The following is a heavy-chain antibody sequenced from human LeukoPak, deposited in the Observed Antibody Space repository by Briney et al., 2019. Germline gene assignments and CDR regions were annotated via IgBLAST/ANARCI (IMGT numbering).Heavy chain of an antibody. V-gene: IGHV3-30*02. CDR3: AKPPTSMIIVTPPDY. Sequence: GGSLRLSCAGSGFTFNHYGMHWVRQAPGKGLEWVSFIRYDGSNKYHADSVKGRFTISRDNSKNTLFLQMNSLRAEDTAAYYCAKPPTSMIIVTPPDYWGQGTLVTVSS. CDR1: GFTFNHYG. D-gene: IGHD3-22*01. J-gene: IGHJ4*02. CDR2: IRYDGSNK.